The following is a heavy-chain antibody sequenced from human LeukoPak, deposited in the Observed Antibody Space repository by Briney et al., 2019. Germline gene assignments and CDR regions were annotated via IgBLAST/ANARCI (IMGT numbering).Heavy chain of an antibody. D-gene: IGHD3-10*01. J-gene: IGHJ4*02. CDR2: IYSDNT. CDR1: GFTVSSNS. Sequence: GGSLRLSCTVSGFTVSSNSMSWVRQAPGKGLEWVSFIYSDNTHYSDSVKGRFTISRDNSKNTLYLQMNSLRAEDTAVYYCAKANQRGTYFASGSIRSAVDYWGQGTLVTVSS. CDR3: AKANQRGTYFASGSIRSAVDY. V-gene: IGHV3-66*03.